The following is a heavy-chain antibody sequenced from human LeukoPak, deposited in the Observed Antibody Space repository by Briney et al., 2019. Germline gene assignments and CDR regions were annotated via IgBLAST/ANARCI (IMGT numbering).Heavy chain of an antibody. D-gene: IGHD3-3*01. V-gene: IGHV1-18*01. Sequence: ASVTVSCTASGYTFTSYGISWMRQAPGQGLDWMGWISAYNGNTNYSQKLQGRVTMTTDTSTSTAYMELRSLRSDDTAVYYCARVGGSAIFGVLRPFDPWGQGTLVTVSS. CDR3: ARVGGSAIFGVLRPFDP. J-gene: IGHJ5*02. CDR1: GYTFTSYG. CDR2: ISAYNGNT.